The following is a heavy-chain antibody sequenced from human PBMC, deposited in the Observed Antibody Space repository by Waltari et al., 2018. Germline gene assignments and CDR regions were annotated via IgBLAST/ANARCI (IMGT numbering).Heavy chain of an antibody. V-gene: IGHV1-2*02. J-gene: IGHJ4*02. CDR2: INPNSGVT. D-gene: IGHD3-10*01. Sequence: QVQVVQSGAEVEKPGASVRVSCKTSGYTFTAYYIPWLRQAPGQGLEWMGWINPNSGVTVYAQQFQGRVTMTRDTSISTAYMELSRLTSDDTAVYYCARVGAYGSGTYLSYWGQGTLVTVSS. CDR3: ARVGAYGSGTYLSY. CDR1: GYTFTAYY.